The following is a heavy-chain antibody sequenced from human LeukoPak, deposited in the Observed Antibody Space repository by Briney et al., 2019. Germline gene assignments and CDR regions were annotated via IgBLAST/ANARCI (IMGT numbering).Heavy chain of an antibody. CDR1: GFTFSSYA. CDR2: ISGSGGST. V-gene: IGHV3-23*01. J-gene: IGHJ4*02. Sequence: QSGGSLRLSCAASGFTFSSYAMSWVRQAPGKGLEWVSAISGSGGSTYYADSVKGRFTISRDNSKNTLYLQMNSLRAEDTAVYYCAKGNINYYGSGSYYTHWGQGTLATVSS. D-gene: IGHD3-10*01. CDR3: AKGNINYYGSGSYYTH.